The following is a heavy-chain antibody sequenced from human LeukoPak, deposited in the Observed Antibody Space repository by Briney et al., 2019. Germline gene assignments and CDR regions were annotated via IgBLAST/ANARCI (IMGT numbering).Heavy chain of an antibody. CDR3: AKHKVATKVKDY. CDR1: GFTFTAYA. D-gene: IGHD3-22*01. Sequence: GGSLRLSCAASGFTFTAYAMSWVRQAPGKGLEWVSAISGSAYYTSYADSVKGRFTISRDNSKNTLYLQMNSLRAEDTALYCCAKHKVATKVKDYWGQGTLVTVSS. V-gene: IGHV3-23*01. CDR2: ISGSAYYT. J-gene: IGHJ4*02.